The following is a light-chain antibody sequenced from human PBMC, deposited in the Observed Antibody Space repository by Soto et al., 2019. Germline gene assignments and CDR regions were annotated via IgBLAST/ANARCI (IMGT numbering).Light chain of an antibody. J-gene: IGKJ5*01. CDR2: GTS. V-gene: IGKV3-20*01. CDR3: QQCGSSST. CDR1: QSVSIN. Sequence: EIVMTQSPATLSVSPGERATLSCRASQSVSINLAWYQQKPGQAPRLLMSGTSNRATGTPDRFSGSGSGTDFTLTISRLEPEDFAVYYCQQCGSSSTFGQGTRLEI.